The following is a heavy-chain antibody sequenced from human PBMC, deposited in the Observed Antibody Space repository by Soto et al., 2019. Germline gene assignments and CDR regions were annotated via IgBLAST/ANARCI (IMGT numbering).Heavy chain of an antibody. Sequence: PGGSLRLSCVASGFTFSNFVMSWVRQAPGKGLEWVSAISDRGDSSYYAESVRGRFTISRDNSKSTLYLQMNNLRAEDTATYFCAKDPFAPYSGTWQRARNYFDSWGQGTLVTVSS. CDR3: AKDPFAPYSGTWQRARNYFDS. J-gene: IGHJ4*02. V-gene: IGHV3-23*01. CDR2: ISDRGDSS. D-gene: IGHD5-12*01. CDR1: GFTFSNFV.